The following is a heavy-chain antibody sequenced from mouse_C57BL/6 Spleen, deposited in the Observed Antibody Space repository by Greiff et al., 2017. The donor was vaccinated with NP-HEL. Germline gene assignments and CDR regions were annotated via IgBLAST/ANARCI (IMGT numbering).Heavy chain of an antibody. CDR3: ASLNYYGSSYGWFAY. CDR1: GFSLTSYG. D-gene: IGHD1-1*01. Sequence: VKLVESGPGLVAPSQSLSITCTVSGFSLTSYGVDWVRQSPGKGLEWLGVIWGVGSTNYNSALKSRLSISKDNSKSHVFLKMNSLQTDDTAMYYCASLNYYGSSYGWFAYWGQGTLVTVSA. J-gene: IGHJ3*01. CDR2: IWGVGST. V-gene: IGHV2-6*01.